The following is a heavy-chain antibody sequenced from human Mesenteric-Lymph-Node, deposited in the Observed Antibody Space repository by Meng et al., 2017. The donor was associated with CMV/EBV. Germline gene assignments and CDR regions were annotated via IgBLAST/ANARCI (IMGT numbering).Heavy chain of an antibody. Sequence: SGLTFSSYSMNWVRQAPGKGLEWVSSISSSSSYIYYADSVKGRFTISRDNAKNSLYLQMNSLRAEDTAVYYCARDASGLVGATGDYWGQGTLVTVSS. D-gene: IGHD1-26*01. CDR1: GLTFSSYS. J-gene: IGHJ4*02. CDR3: ARDASGLVGATGDY. V-gene: IGHV3-21*01. CDR2: ISSSSSYI.